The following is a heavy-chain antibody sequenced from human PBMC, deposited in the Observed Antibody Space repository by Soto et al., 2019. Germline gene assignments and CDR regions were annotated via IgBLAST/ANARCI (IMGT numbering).Heavy chain of an antibody. V-gene: IGHV3-33*01. J-gene: IGHJ4*02. CDR1: GFTFSSYG. D-gene: IGHD3-22*01. Sequence: GGSLRLSCAASGFTFSSYGMHWVRQAPGKGLEWVAVIWYDGSTIYYADSVKGRFTISRDNAKNSLYLQMNSLRDEDTAVYYCARDLEYYYDSSGYDYWGQGTLVTVSS. CDR3: ARDLEYYYDSSGYDY. CDR2: IWYDGSTI.